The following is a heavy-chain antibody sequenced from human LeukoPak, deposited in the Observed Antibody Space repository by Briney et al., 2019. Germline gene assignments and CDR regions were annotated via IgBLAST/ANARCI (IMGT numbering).Heavy chain of an antibody. CDR2: IYYSGST. J-gene: IGHJ1*01. Sequence: SETLSLTCTVSGGSISSYYWSWIRQPPGKGLEWIGYIYYSGSTNYNPSLKSRVTISVDTSKNQFSLKLNSVTAADTAVYYCATTRDYYDSSAYFQHWGQGTLVTVSS. D-gene: IGHD3-22*01. V-gene: IGHV4-59*08. CDR1: GGSISSYY. CDR3: ATTRDYYDSSAYFQH.